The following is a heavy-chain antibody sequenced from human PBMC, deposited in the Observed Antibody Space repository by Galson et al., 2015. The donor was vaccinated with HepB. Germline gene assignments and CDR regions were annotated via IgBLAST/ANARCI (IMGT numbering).Heavy chain of an antibody. CDR3: ARSKYYYDSSGYYYYSYGLDV. J-gene: IGHJ6*02. V-gene: IGHV4-59*08. Sequence: LTCTVSGGSISSYYWSWIRQPPGKGLEWIGYIYNSGNTNYNPSLESRVAMSVDTSKNQYSLKLSSVTAADTAVYYCARSKYYYDSSGYYYYSYGLDVWGQGTTVTVSS. CDR1: GGSISSYY. D-gene: IGHD3-22*01. CDR2: IYNSGNT.